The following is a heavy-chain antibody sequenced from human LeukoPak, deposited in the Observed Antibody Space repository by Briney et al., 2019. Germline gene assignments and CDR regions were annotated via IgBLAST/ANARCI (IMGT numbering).Heavy chain of an antibody. Sequence: PGGSLRLSCAVSGFTFSSYWMYWVRQAPRKGLGWVASIKQDGSEKSYVDSVKGRFTISRDNAKNSLYLQMTSLRAEDTAVYYCARDGTAPGLYFDLWGQGTLVTVSS. D-gene: IGHD6-13*01. V-gene: IGHV3-7*01. CDR1: GFTFSSYW. CDR3: ARDGTAPGLYFDL. CDR2: IKQDGSEK. J-gene: IGHJ4*01.